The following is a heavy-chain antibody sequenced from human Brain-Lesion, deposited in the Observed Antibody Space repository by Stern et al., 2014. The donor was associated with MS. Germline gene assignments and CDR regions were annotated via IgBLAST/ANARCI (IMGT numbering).Heavy chain of an antibody. V-gene: IGHV3-30*18. Sequence: VQLVESGGGVVQPGRPLRLSCAASGFSFSSFGMHWVRQAPGKGLEWVALISYDGSKDYADSVKGRFAISRDNSKNTLYLQMNSLRAEDTAVYYCAKDRQXXXXXFDFWGQXXXXXVSS. CDR1: GFSFSSFG. CDR3: AKDRQXXXXXFDF. D-gene: IGHD6-6*01. J-gene: IGHJ4*02. CDR2: ISYDGSK.